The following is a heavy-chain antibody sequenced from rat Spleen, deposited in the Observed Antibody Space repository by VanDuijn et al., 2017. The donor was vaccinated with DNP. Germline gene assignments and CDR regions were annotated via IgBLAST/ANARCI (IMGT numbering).Heavy chain of an antibody. V-gene: IGHV2-32*01. J-gene: IGHJ3*01. CDR1: GFALITYH. CDR3: ARDYYSGDPFVY. Sequence: QVQLKESGPGLVQPSQTLSLTCTVPGFALITYHIHWIRQPPGKGLEWMGVIWSDGDTSYNSALKSRLIISRDTSKSQVFLKINSLQTEDTATYYCARDYYSGDPFVYWGQGTLVTVSS. CDR2: IWSDGDT. D-gene: IGHD1-1*01.